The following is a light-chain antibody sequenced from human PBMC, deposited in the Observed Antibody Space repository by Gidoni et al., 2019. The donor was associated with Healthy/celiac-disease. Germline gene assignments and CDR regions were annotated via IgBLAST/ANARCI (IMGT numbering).Light chain of an antibody. CDR3: AAWDDSLSGYV. CDR1: SSNIGSNY. V-gene: IGLV1-47*01. J-gene: IGLJ1*01. Sequence: VLTQPPSASGTPGQRVTISCSGSSSNIGSNYVYWYQQLPGTAPKLLIYRNNQRPSGVPDRFSGSKSGTSASLAISGLRSEDEADYYCAAWDDSLSGYVFGTGTKVTVL. CDR2: RNN.